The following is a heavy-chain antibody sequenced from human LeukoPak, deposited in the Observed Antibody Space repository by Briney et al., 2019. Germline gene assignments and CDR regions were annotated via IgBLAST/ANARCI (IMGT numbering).Heavy chain of an antibody. Sequence: ASVKVSCKASGYTFTGYYMHWVRQAPGEGLEWMGIINPSGGSTSYAQKFQGRVTMTRDMSTSTAYMELSRLRSDDTAVYYCARDVGYCSSTSCYPDYWGQGTLVTVSS. CDR1: GYTFTGYY. V-gene: IGHV1-46*01. J-gene: IGHJ4*02. CDR3: ARDVGYCSSTSCYPDY. D-gene: IGHD2-2*01. CDR2: INPSGGST.